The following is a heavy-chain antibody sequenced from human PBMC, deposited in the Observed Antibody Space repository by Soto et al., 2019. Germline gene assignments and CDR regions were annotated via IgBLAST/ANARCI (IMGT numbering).Heavy chain of an antibody. D-gene: IGHD3-3*01. CDR1: GYSFTSYW. V-gene: IGHV5-51*01. CDR2: IYPGDSDT. J-gene: IGHJ3*02. CDR3: ARRTPSITIFGVVTPSDAFDI. Sequence: GESLKISCKGSGYSFTSYWIGWVRQMPGKGLEWMGIIYPGDSDTRYSPSFQGQVTISADKSISTAYLQWSSLKASDTAMYYCARRTPSITIFGVVTPSDAFDIWGQGTMVIVSS.